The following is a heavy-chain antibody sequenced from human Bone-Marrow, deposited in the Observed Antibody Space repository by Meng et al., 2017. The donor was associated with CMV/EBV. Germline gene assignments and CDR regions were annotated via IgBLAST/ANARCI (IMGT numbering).Heavy chain of an antibody. Sequence: GSLRLSCAVYGGSFSGYYWSWIRQPPGKGLEWIGEINHSGSTNYNPSLKSRVTISVDTSKNQFSLQLNSVTPEDTAVYYCARTGSLGGISYYDFWSGYYLAHYFDYWGQGTLVTVSS. J-gene: IGHJ4*02. CDR3: ARTGSLGGISYYDFWSGYYLAHYFDY. V-gene: IGHV4-34*01. D-gene: IGHD3-3*01. CDR1: GGSFSGYY. CDR2: INHSGST.